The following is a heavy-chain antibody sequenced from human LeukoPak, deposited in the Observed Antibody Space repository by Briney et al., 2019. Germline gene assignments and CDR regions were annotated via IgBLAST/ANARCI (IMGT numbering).Heavy chain of an antibody. Sequence: ASVKVSCKASGYTFTSYYMRWVRQAPGQGLEWMGWINTNTGNPTYAQGFTGRFVFSLDTSVSTAYLQISSLKAEDTAMYYCARVGPVVVPDYWGQGTLVTVSS. CDR2: INTNTGNP. J-gene: IGHJ4*02. D-gene: IGHD2-15*01. CDR3: ARVGPVVVPDY. V-gene: IGHV7-4-1*02. CDR1: GYTFTSYY.